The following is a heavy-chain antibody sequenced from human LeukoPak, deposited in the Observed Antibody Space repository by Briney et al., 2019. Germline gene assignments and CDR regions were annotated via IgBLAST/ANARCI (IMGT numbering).Heavy chain of an antibody. CDR2: IYPGDSDT. Sequence: GESLKISCQGSGYSFTSYWIGWARQMPGKGLGWMGIIYPGDSDTRYSPSFQGQVTISADKSISTAYLQWSSLKASDTAMYYCARLTWGYIVSSSSHFDYWGQGTLVTVSS. J-gene: IGHJ4*02. CDR1: GYSFTSYW. V-gene: IGHV5-51*01. D-gene: IGHD6-6*01. CDR3: ARLTWGYIVSSSSHFDY.